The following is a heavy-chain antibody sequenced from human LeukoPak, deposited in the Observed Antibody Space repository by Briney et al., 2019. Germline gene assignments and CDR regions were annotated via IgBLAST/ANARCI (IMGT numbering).Heavy chain of an antibody. CDR1: GFTFSSYA. Sequence: GGSLRLSCAASGFTFSSYAMSWVRQAPGKGLEWVSAISGSGGSTYYADSVKGRFTISRDNSKNTLYLQMNSLRAEDTAVYYCAKDLSGDRSGYWKNDAFDIWGQGTMVTVSS. CDR2: ISGSGGST. CDR3: AKDLSGDRSGYWKNDAFDI. D-gene: IGHD3-22*01. J-gene: IGHJ3*02. V-gene: IGHV3-23*01.